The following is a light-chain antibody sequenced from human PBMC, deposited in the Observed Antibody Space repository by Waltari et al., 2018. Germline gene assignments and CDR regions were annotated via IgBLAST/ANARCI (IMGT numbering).Light chain of an antibody. Sequence: QSVLTQPPSVSAAPGTRVTISCSGSSSNIGNNYVSWYRQFPGTAPKLLIYENSERPSGIPGRFSGSKSGTSATLDITGLQAGDEADYYCGTWDSSLSGAVFGGGTHLTVL. CDR2: ENS. CDR1: SSNIGNNY. J-gene: IGLJ7*01. V-gene: IGLV1-51*02. CDR3: GTWDSSLSGAV.